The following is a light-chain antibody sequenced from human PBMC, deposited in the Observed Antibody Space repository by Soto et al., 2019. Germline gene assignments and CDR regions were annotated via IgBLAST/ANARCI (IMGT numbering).Light chain of an antibody. J-gene: IGKJ4*01. CDR1: QDFSSW. V-gene: IGKV1D-12*01. CDR3: QQANSFPFT. Sequence: DIQLTQSPSSLSASVGDRVTITCRASQDFSSWLVWYQQKPGQAPKLLIYGAASLQSGVPSRFSGSGSGTDFTLNISSLQPEDFATYYCQQANSFPFTFGGGTKVEI. CDR2: GAA.